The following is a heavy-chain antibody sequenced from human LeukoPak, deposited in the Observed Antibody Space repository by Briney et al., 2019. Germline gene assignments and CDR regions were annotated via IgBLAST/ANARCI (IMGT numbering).Heavy chain of an antibody. CDR1: GGSISSSSYY. CDR3: ARPAPTSRGAFDI. Sequence: PSETLSLTCTVSGGSISSSSYYWGWIRQPPGKGLECIGSIYYSGSTYYNPSLKSRVTISVDTSKNQFSLKLSSVTAADTAVYYCARPAPTSRGAFDIWGQGTMVTVSS. CDR2: IYYSGST. D-gene: IGHD3-10*01. J-gene: IGHJ3*02. V-gene: IGHV4-39*01.